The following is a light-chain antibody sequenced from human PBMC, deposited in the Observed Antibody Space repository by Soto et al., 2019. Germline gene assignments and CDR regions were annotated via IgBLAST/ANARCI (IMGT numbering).Light chain of an antibody. V-gene: IGLV2-14*01. J-gene: IGLJ2*01. CDR3: SSYTSSSPVV. Sequence: QSVLTQPASVSGSPGQSITISCTGTSSDVGFYNYVSWYQQHPGKAPKLMIYDVSNRPSGVSNRSSGSKSGNTASLTISGLQAEDEADYYCSSYTSSSPVVFGGGTQLTVL. CDR2: DVS. CDR1: SSDVGFYNY.